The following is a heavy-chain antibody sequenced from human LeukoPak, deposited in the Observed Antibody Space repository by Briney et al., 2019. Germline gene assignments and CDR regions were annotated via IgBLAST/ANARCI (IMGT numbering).Heavy chain of an antibody. Sequence: PGGSLRLSCAAPGFTFSAYNMNWVRQAPGKGLEWVSSISSSSTYIYYADSVKGRFTISRDNAKNSLYLQMNSLRAEDTAVYYCARVGVLVTAFDIWGQGTMVTVSS. V-gene: IGHV3-21*01. CDR1: GFTFSAYN. CDR2: ISSSSTYI. CDR3: ARVGVLVTAFDI. J-gene: IGHJ3*02. D-gene: IGHD3-16*01.